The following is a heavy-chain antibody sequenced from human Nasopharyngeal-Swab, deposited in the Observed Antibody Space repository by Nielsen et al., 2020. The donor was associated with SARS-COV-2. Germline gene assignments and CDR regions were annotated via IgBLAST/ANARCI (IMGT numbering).Heavy chain of an antibody. CDR2: IYPGDSDT. CDR3: ARTAYSSSWYRLDY. CDR1: GYSFTSYW. D-gene: IGHD6-13*01. Sequence: GESLKISCQGSGYSFTSYWIGWVRQMPGKGLEWMGIIYPGDSDTRYRPSFQGQVTISADKSISTAYLQWSSLKASDTAMYYCARTAYSSSWYRLDYWGQGTLVTVSS. V-gene: IGHV5-51*01. J-gene: IGHJ4*02.